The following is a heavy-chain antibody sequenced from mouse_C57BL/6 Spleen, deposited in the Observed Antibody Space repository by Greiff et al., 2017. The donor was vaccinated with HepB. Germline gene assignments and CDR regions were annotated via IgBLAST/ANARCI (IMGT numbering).Heavy chain of an antibody. V-gene: IGHV1-26*01. J-gene: IGHJ3*01. Sequence: VQLQQSGPELVKPGASVKISCKASGYTFTDYYMNWVKQSHGKSLEWIGDINPNNGGTSYNQKFKGKATLTVDKSSSTAYMELRSLTSEDSAVYYCARDGYYRWFAYWGQGTLVTVSA. D-gene: IGHD2-3*01. CDR2: INPNNGGT. CDR3: ARDGYYRWFAY. CDR1: GYTFTDYY.